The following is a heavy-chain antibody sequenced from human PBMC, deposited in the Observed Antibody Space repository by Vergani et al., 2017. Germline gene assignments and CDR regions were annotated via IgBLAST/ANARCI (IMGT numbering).Heavy chain of an antibody. CDR3: ARDRSDILTGHSPYCLAY. CDR2: INPNSGGT. V-gene: IGHV1-2*02. D-gene: IGHD3-9*01. J-gene: IGHJ4*02. Sequence: QVQLVQSGAEVKKPGSSVKVSCKASGGTFSSYALSWVRQAPGQGLEWMGWINPNSGGTNYAQKFQGRVTMTRDTSISTAYMELSRLRSDDTAVYYCARDRSDILTGHSPYCLAYWGQGTLVTVSS. CDR1: GGTFSSYA.